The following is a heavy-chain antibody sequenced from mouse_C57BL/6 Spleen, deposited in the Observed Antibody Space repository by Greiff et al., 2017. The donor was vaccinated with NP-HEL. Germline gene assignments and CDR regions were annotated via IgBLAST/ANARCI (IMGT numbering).Heavy chain of an antibody. Sequence: EVQLQESGEGLVKPGGSLKLSCAASGFNFSSYAMSWVRQTPEKRLEWVAYISSGGDYIYYADTVKGRFTISRDNARNTLYLQMSSLKSEDTAMYYCTRGRAEGYFDVWGTGTTVTVSS. CDR1: GFNFSSYA. J-gene: IGHJ1*03. CDR2: ISSGGDYI. V-gene: IGHV5-9-1*02. D-gene: IGHD3-3*01. CDR3: TRGRAEGYFDV.